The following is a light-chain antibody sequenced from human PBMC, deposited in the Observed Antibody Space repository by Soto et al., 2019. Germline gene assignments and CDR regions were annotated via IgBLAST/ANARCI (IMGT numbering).Light chain of an antibody. J-gene: IGKJ5*01. CDR3: RPDNTFPRIS. V-gene: IGKV3-15*01. CDR2: GAS. Sequence: VMSQSPSTMTVSPGERATLSCRASQSVSSNLAWYQQKPGQAPRLLIYGASTRATGIPARFSGSGSGTEFTLTISSFQSEDVAIQDCRPDNTFPRISFG. CDR1: QSVSSN.